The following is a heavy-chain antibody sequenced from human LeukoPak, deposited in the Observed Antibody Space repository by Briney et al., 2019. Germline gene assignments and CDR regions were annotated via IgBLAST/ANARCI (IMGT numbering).Heavy chain of an antibody. CDR2: IIPIFGTA. V-gene: IGHV1-69*13. D-gene: IGHD2-8*02. CDR3: ARIPVLTGYWYFDL. J-gene: IGHJ2*01. Sequence: ASVKVSCKASGYTFTSYGISWVRQAPGQGLEWMGGIIPIFGTANYAQKFQGRVTITADESTSTAYMELSSLRSEDTAVYYCARIPVLTGYWYFDLWGRGTLVTVSS. CDR1: GYTFTSYG.